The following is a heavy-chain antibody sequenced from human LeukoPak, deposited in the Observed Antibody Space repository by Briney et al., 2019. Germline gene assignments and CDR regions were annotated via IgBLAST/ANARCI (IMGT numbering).Heavy chain of an antibody. V-gene: IGHV1-24*01. Sequence: ASVKVSCKVSGYTLTELSMHWVRQAPGKGLEWMGGFDPEDGETIYAQKFQGRVTMTEDTSTDTAYMELSSLRSEDTAVYYCARAGRTYYDFFSYYYGMDVWGQGTTVTVSS. CDR2: FDPEDGET. CDR3: ARAGRTYYDFFSYYYGMDV. CDR1: GYTLTELS. J-gene: IGHJ6*02. D-gene: IGHD3-3*01.